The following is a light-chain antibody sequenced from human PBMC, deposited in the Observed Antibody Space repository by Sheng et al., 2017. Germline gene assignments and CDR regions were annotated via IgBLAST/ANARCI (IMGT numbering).Light chain of an antibody. J-gene: IGKJ2*01. CDR3: HQYGSSPET. CDR2: AAS. V-gene: IGKV3-20*01. Sequence: IVLTQSPGTLSLSPGERATLSCRASQSVSSSHLAWYQLKPGQAPRLLIYAASTRAPGIPDRFSGSGSGTDFTLSIARLEPDDFAVYSCHQYGSSPETFGQGTKLEIK. CDR1: QSVSSSH.